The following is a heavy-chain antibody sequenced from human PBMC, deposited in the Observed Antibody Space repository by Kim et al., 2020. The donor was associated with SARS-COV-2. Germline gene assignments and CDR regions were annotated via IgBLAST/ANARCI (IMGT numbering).Heavy chain of an antibody. J-gene: IGHJ5*02. CDR2: INHSGST. CDR3: ARVPQWTNWFDP. Sequence: SETLSLTCAVYGGSFSIYYWSWIRQPPGKGPEWIGEINHSGSTNYNPSLKSRVTISVDIFKSQFSLKLSSVTAADTAVYYCARVPQWTNWFDPWGQGSL. CDR1: GGSFSIYY. V-gene: IGHV4-34*01. D-gene: IGHD6-19*01.